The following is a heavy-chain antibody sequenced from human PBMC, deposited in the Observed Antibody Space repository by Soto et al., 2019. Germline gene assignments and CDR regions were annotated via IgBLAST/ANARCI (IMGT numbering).Heavy chain of an antibody. V-gene: IGHV5-10-1*01. CDR3: ARLRYDYGDYLWFDP. Sequence: VESLKISCKGSGYIFTSYWISCLLQMPVKGLEWMGRIDPSDSYTKYSPSFQGHVTMSADKSISTAYLQWSSLKASDTAMYYCARLRYDYGDYLWFDPWGQGTLVTVSS. CDR1: GYIFTSYW. J-gene: IGHJ5*02. CDR2: IDPSDSYT. D-gene: IGHD4-17*01.